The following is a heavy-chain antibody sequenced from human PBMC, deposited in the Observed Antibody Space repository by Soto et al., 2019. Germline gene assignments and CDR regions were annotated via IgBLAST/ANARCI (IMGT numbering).Heavy chain of an antibody. Sequence: SETLSLTCTVSGGSISSRGYYGGWIRQPPGKGLEWIGSVSYSGSTYYNASFRSRAIVSVDTSKNHFSLKLNSLTAADTAVYYCARDTLGPGRVLEWSPHDYWGQGILVTVSS. D-gene: IGHD3-3*01. CDR2: VSYSGST. J-gene: IGHJ4*02. CDR3: ARDTLGPGRVLEWSPHDY. CDR1: GGSISSRGYY. V-gene: IGHV4-39*02.